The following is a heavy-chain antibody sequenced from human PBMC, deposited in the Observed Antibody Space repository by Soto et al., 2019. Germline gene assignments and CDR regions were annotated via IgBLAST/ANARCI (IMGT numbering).Heavy chain of an antibody. J-gene: IGHJ5*02. CDR2: IYYSGST. Sequence: PSETLSLTCTVSGVSIISYYWSWIRQPPGKGLEWIGYIYYSGSTNYNPSLKSRVTISVDTSKNQFSLKLSSVTAADTAVYYCATSSNWTHNWFDPWGQGTRVTVSS. D-gene: IGHD1-20*01. V-gene: IGHV4-59*08. CDR1: GVSIISYY. CDR3: ATSSNWTHNWFDP.